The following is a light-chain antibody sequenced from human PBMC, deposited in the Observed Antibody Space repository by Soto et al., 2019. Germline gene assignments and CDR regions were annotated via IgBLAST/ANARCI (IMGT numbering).Light chain of an antibody. J-gene: IGKJ1*01. CDR1: QNIGNF. CDR3: HQSYTAPWT. V-gene: IGKV1-39*01. Sequence: DIQMTQSRASLSASVGDRVTITCRASQNIGNFLSWFQQRPGEAPRPLIYAASSLQSGVPSRFIGRGSGTDFTLTISGLQPEDFATYYCHQSYTAPWTFGPGTRVDIK. CDR2: AAS.